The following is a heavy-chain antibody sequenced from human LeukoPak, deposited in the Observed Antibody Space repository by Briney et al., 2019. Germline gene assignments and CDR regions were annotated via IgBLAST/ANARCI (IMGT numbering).Heavy chain of an antibody. J-gene: IGHJ6*02. CDR1: GYTFTSYA. D-gene: IGHD6-13*01. V-gene: IGHV7-4-1*02. Sequence: ASVKVSCKASGYTFTSYAMNWVRQAPGQGLEWMGWINTNTGNPTYAQGFTGRFVFSLDTSVSTAYLQISSLKAEDTAVYYCARDGRAAAGPHYYYYYGMDVWGQGTTVTVSS. CDR3: ARDGRAAAGPHYYYYYGMDV. CDR2: INTNTGNP.